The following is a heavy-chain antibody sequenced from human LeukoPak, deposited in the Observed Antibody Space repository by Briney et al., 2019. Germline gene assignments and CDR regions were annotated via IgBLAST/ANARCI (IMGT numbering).Heavy chain of an antibody. Sequence: PSETLSLTCTVSGGSISSSSYYWGWIRQPPGKGLEWIGSIYYSGSTYYNPSLKSRVTISVDTSKIQFSLKLSSVTAADTAVYYCARSIKPLRGYCSSTSCHRYYYYMDVWGKGTTVTVSS. J-gene: IGHJ6*03. V-gene: IGHV4-39*07. CDR2: IYYSGST. CDR1: GGSISSSSYY. D-gene: IGHD2-2*03. CDR3: ARSIKPLRGYCSSTSCHRYYYYMDV.